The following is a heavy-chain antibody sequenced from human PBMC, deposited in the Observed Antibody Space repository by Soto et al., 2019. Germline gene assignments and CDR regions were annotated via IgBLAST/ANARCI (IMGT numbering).Heavy chain of an antibody. CDR1: GDSFINYW. J-gene: IGHJ4*02. Sequence: RGESLKISCKGSGDSFINYWIGWVRQMPGKGLEWMGIVYYGDSDTRYSPSFQGQVTISADKSISTAYLQWSSLKASDTAMYYCASSLAARPENDISWGQGPLVTVSS. D-gene: IGHD6-6*01. V-gene: IGHV5-51*01. CDR3: ASSLAARPENDIS. CDR2: VYYGDSDT.